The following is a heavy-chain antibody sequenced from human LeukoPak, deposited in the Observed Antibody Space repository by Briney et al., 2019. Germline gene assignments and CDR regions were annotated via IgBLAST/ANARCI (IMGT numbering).Heavy chain of an antibody. V-gene: IGHV3-23*01. CDR1: GFTFSTYA. CDR3: ARGYGPPSFNELEY. J-gene: IGHJ4*02. CDR2: IQGNVDRT. D-gene: IGHD4-17*01. Sequence: GGSLRLSCAASGFTFSTYAFSWVRQAPGKGLDWVSGIQGNVDRTFYADSVKGRFTISRDNSKNTLYLQMNSLGGDDTAIYYCARGYGPPSFNELEYWGQGTLVTVSS.